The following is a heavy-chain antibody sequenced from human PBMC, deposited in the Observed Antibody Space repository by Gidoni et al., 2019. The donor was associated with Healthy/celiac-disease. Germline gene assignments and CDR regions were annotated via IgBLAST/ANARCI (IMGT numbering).Heavy chain of an antibody. CDR2: IYPGDSDT. CDR3: ARRVRRVVHHDAFDI. D-gene: IGHD3-10*01. J-gene: IGHJ3*02. CDR1: GYSFTSYW. V-gene: IGHV5-51*03. Sequence: EVQPVQSGAEVKTPGDSLKIPGKGSGYSFTSYWIGWVRQLPGKGLDLMCIIYPGDSDTKYSPSFQGQGTISADKSISTAYLQWSSLKASDTAMYYCARRVRRVVHHDAFDIWGQGTMVTVSS.